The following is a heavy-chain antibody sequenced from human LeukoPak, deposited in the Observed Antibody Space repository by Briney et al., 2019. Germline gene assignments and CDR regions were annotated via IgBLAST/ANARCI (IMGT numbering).Heavy chain of an antibody. J-gene: IGHJ6*02. Sequence: PSETLSLTCSVSGASISAYYWSWIRQPPGKGLEWIGYIHYSGTINYNPSLMSRVTISVDSSKNQFSLRLSSVPAADTAVYFCARGHKGLEVWGQGATVTVSS. CDR2: IHYSGTI. CDR3: ARGHKGLEV. CDR1: GASISAYY. V-gene: IGHV4-59*01.